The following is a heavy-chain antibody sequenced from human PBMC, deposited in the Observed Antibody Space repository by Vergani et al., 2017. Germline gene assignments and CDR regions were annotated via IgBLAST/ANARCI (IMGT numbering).Heavy chain of an antibody. D-gene: IGHD6-13*01. V-gene: IGHV1-2*02. J-gene: IGHJ5*02. Sequence: QVHLVQSGAEVKKPGASVKVSCQTSGYTFSAYYIHWVRQAPGQGLEWMGWVNPNSGDTNYAQKFQGRVTMTRDMAINTTYMELSRLTSDDTAVYYCARERIAAARNWFDPWGQGTLVTVSS. CDR2: VNPNSGDT. CDR3: ARERIAAARNWFDP. CDR1: GYTFSAYY.